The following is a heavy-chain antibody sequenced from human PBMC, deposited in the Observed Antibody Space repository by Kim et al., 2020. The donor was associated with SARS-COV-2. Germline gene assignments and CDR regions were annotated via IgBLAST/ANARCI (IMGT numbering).Heavy chain of an antibody. CDR2: TYYRSKWYN. D-gene: IGHD6-19*01. CDR3: ARGPRIAVAGTDLDY. J-gene: IGHJ4*02. Sequence: SQTLSLTCAISGDSVSSNSAAWNWIRQSPSRGLEWLGRTYYRSKWYNDYAVSMKSRITINPDTSKNQVSLQLNSVTPEDTAVYYYARGPRIAVAGTDLDYWGQGTLVTVSS. CDR1: GDSVSSNSAA. V-gene: IGHV6-1*01.